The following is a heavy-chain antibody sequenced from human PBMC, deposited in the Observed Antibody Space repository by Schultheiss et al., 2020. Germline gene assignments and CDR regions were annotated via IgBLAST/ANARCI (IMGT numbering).Heavy chain of an antibody. D-gene: IGHD2-21*01. CDR2: IYHSGST. V-gene: IGHV4-38-2*01. CDR1: GGSISSGYY. CDR3: ARAQAYCGGDCYQH. Sequence: SETLSLTCAVSGGSISSGYYWGWIRQPPGKGLEWIGSIYHSGSTYYNPSLKSRVTISVDTSKNQFSLKLSSVTAADTAVYYCARAQAYCGGDCYQHWGQGTLVTVS. J-gene: IGHJ1*01.